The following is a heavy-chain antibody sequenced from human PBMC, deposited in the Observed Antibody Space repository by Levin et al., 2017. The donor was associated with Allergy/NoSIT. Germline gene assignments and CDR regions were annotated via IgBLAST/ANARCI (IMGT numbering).Heavy chain of an antibody. J-gene: IGHJ6*02. CDR2: LSPTGNT. V-gene: IGHV3-23*01. CDR3: SRYCITSACTGYFFGMDV. CDR1: GFTLRPFA. Sequence: GSLRLSCAASGFTLRPFALTWVRQAPGKGLEWVSILSPTGNTYYADSVKGRFTISTDNSDNTLHLQMNSLRADDTAIYFCSRYCITSACTGYFFGMDVWGQGTAVTVSS. D-gene: IGHD2-8*01.